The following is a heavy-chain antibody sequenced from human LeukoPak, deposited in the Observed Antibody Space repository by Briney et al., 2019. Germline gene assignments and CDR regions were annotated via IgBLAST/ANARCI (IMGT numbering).Heavy chain of an antibody. CDR3: ARGSKNYDFWSGYYPPPYYYMDV. V-gene: IGHV4-59*01. D-gene: IGHD3-3*01. CDR1: GGSISSYY. CDR2: IYYSGST. Sequence: SETLSLTCTVSGGSISSYYWSWIRQPPGKGLEWIGYIYYSGSTNYNPSLKSRVTISVDTSKNQFSLKLSSVTAADTAVYYCARGSKNYDFWSGYYPPPYYYMDVWGKGTSVTVSS. J-gene: IGHJ6*03.